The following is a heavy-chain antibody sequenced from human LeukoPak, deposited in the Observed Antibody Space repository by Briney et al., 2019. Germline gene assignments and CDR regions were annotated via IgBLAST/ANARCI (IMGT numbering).Heavy chain of an antibody. V-gene: IGHV4-30-2*01. CDR3: AKDQWGG. J-gene: IGHJ4*02. CDR2: IYHSGST. Sequence: SETLSLTCAVSGGSISSGGYAWSWIRQPPGKGLEWIGYIYHSGSTYYTPSLKSRVTISVDRSKNQFSLKLSSVTAEDTAVYYCAKDQWGGWGQGTLVTVSS. CDR1: GGSISSGGYA. D-gene: IGHD1-26*01.